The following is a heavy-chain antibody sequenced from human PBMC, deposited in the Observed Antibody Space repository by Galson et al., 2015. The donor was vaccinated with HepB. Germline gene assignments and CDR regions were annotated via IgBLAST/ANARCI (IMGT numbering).Heavy chain of an antibody. CDR3: ARHRGDPRGYYYYGLDV. CDR2: ISYSGST. Sequence: SEPLSLTCSVSGGFISSTSYYWGWIRQPPGKGLEWIGTISYSGSTSYSPSLKRRVTIFVDTSKNQFSLRLSSVTAADTAVYYCARHRGDPRGYYYYGLDVWGQGTTVTVSS. J-gene: IGHJ6*02. D-gene: IGHD2-21*02. CDR1: GGFISSTSYY. V-gene: IGHV4-39*01.